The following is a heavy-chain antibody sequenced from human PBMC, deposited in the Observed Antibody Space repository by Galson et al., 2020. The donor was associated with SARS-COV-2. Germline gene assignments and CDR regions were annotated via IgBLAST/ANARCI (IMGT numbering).Heavy chain of an antibody. CDR2: IRYDGSNK. V-gene: IGHV3-30*02. Sequence: GGSLRLSCAASGFTFSSNGMHWARQAPGKGLEWVAFIRYDGSNKYYADSVKGRFNISRDNSKNTVYLQMNSLRAEDTAVYYCAKDGQVWETYAYGFDDWGQGTLVTVSS. D-gene: IGHD1-26*01. CDR1: GFTFSSNG. J-gene: IGHJ5*02. CDR3: AKDGQVWETYAYGFDD.